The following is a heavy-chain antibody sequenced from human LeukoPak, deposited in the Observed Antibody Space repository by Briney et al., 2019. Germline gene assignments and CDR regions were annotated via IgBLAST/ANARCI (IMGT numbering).Heavy chain of an antibody. CDR3: AGERNQAVK. Sequence: SETLSLTCNVSGVSISSYYWSWIRQPAGQGLEWIGRIYTSGTTNYNPSLKSRVAISVDTSKNQFSLELSSVTAADTAVYYCAGERNQAVKWGQGTLVTVSS. J-gene: IGHJ4*02. V-gene: IGHV4-4*07. CDR2: IYTSGTT. CDR1: GVSISSYY. D-gene: IGHD3-16*02.